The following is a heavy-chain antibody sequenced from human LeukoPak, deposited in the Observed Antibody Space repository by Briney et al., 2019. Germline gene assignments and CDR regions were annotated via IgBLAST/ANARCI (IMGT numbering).Heavy chain of an antibody. V-gene: IGHV4-4*02. Sequence: SETLSLTCAVSGGSISSSNWWSWVRQPPGKGLEWIGEIYHSGSTNYNPSLKSRVTISVDKSKNQFSLKLSSVTAADTAVYYCRIAVARNYYYYGMDVWGQGTTVTVSS. D-gene: IGHD5-12*01. CDR1: GGSISSSNW. CDR3: RIAVARNYYYYGMDV. CDR2: IYHSGST. J-gene: IGHJ6*02.